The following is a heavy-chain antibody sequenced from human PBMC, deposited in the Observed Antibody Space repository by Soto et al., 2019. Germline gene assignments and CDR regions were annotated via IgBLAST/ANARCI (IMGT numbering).Heavy chain of an antibody. CDR2: ISGGGETT. Sequence: EVQLLDSGGGLVQPGGSLRLSCAASGFTFNNYAMTWVRQAPGKGLEWVSAISGGGETTSYEDSVQGRFTVSRDGSKNTLYLRMSSLRAEDTALYYCAKGRGGSGSLTPRVDFWGQGTLVTVSS. J-gene: IGHJ4*02. CDR3: AKGRGGSGSLTPRVDF. V-gene: IGHV3-23*01. CDR1: GFTFNNYA. D-gene: IGHD3-10*01.